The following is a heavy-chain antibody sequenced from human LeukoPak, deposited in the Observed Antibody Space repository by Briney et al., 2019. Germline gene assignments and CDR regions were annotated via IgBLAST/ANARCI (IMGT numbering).Heavy chain of an antibody. J-gene: IGHJ5*01. V-gene: IGHV4-39*01. D-gene: IGHD3-10*01. CDR2: VYYPGSP. CDR3: ARSHFYGSGVDS. Sequence: SETLSLTCTISGGSISAIPYYWGWIRQPPGKGLEWIGNVYYPGSPYYSPSLKTRVTISVDTPKNQFSLKLSSVTAADTAVYFCARSHFYGSGVDSWGQGTLVTVSS. CDR1: GGSISAIPYY.